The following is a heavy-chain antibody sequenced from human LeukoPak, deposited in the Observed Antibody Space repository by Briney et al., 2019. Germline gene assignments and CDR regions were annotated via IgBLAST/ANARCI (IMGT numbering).Heavy chain of an antibody. CDR3: ARRRTRGGPLD. CDR2: IYYSGST. Sequence: SETLSLTCTVSGGSISSYYWSWIRQPPGKGLEWIGYIYYSGSTNYNPSLKSRVTISVDTSKNQFSLKLSSVTAADTAVYYCARRRTRGGPLDWGQGTLVTVSS. J-gene: IGHJ4*02. D-gene: IGHD3-10*01. CDR1: GGSISSYY. V-gene: IGHV4-59*01.